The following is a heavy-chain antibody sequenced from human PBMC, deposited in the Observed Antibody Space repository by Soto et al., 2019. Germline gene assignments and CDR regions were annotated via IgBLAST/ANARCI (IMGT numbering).Heavy chain of an antibody. D-gene: IGHD6-25*01. J-gene: IGHJ4*02. Sequence: GGSLRLPCAASGFIFSSYGMSWVRLPPGQGLEWASFISTSGADTSYAESVKGRFTVSRDNSKNTMSLQMNSLTAEDTAVYFCAKDLRAPAAKNFDYWGQGTLVTVSS. V-gene: IGHV3-23*01. CDR1: GFIFSSYG. CDR3: AKDLRAPAAKNFDY. CDR2: ISTSGADT.